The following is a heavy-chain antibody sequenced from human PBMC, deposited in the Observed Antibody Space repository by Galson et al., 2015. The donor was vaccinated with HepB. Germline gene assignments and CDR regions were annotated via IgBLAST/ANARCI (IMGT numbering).Heavy chain of an antibody. CDR1: GFHFPSYW. V-gene: IGHV5-51*01. J-gene: IGHJ4*02. CDR2: IYPADSET. D-gene: IGHD5-12*01. Sequence: QSGAEVKKSGDFLKISCKGSGFHFPSYWIGWVRQRPGNGLEWVGIIYPADSETKYNPSFQGQVTISADKSTDTAYLQWGSLKASDTAMYFCVRPPLFSGYDLVVAYWGQGTMVTVSS. CDR3: VRPPLFSGYDLVVAY.